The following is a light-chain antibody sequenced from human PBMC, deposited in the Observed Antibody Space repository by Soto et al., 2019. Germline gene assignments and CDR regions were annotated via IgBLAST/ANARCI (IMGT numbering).Light chain of an antibody. J-gene: IGKJ1*01. CDR3: QQYGSSPPRT. Sequence: EIVMTQSPATLSVSPGERATLSCRASQSVSSNLAWYQQKPGQAPRLLIYDASNRATGIPARFSGSGSGADFTLTISRLEPEDFAVYYCQQYGSSPPRTVGQVNKVDIK. V-gene: IGKV3-20*01. CDR1: QSVSSN. CDR2: DAS.